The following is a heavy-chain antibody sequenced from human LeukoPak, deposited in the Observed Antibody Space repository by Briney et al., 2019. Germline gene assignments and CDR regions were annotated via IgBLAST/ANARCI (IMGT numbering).Heavy chain of an antibody. J-gene: IGHJ4*02. CDR3: AKAEEGYCSGGSCYSLNY. V-gene: IGHV3-30*02. CDR1: GFTFRNYG. CDR2: XXXXXTDK. D-gene: IGHD2-15*01. Sequence: GGSLRLSCAASGFTFRNYGMHWVRQAPGKGLHXXXXXXXXXTDKYYTDAVKGRFTISRDNSKNTLYLQMNSLRTEDTAVYYCAKAEEGYCSGGSCYSLNYWGQGALVTVSS.